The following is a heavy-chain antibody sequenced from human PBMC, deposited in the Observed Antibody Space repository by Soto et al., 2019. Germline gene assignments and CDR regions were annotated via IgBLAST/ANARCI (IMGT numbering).Heavy chain of an antibody. J-gene: IGHJ4*02. CDR1: GFTFSSYG. CDR3: AKDRGWPYVDY. V-gene: IGHV3-30*18. D-gene: IGHD3-10*01. CDR2: ISYDGSNI. Sequence: QVQLVESGGGVVQPGRSLRLSCAASGFTFSSYGMHWVRQAPGKGLEWVALISYDGSNIFYADSVEGRFTISRDNSKNALYLQMNSLRSEDTAVYYCAKDRGWPYVDYWGQGTLVTVSS.